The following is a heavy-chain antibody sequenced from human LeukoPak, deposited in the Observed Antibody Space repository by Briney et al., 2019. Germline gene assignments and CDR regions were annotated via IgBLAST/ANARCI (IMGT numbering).Heavy chain of an antibody. V-gene: IGHV3-23*01. J-gene: IGHJ3*02. Sequence: PGGTLRLSCAASGFAFDIHGMNWVRQAPGKGLECVSGIIPSGSTTYYPDSVKGRFTISRDNSKNTLYLQMSSLRGDDTAVYYCARPRAPVTRISSFDMWGQGTMVTVSS. D-gene: IGHD2/OR15-2a*01. CDR1: GFAFDIHG. CDR2: IIPSGSTT. CDR3: ARPRAPVTRISSFDM.